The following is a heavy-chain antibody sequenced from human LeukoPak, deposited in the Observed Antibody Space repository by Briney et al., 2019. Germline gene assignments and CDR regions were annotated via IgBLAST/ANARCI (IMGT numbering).Heavy chain of an antibody. CDR1: GYTFTSYG. CDR3: ASQRDGYNSIDY. CDR2: IIPILGIA. Sequence: SVKVSCKASGYTFTSYGISWVRQAPGQGLEWMGRIIPILGIANYAQKFQGRVTITADKSTSTAYMELSSLRSEDTAVYYCASQRDGYNSIDYWGQGTLVTVSS. J-gene: IGHJ4*02. V-gene: IGHV1-69*04. D-gene: IGHD5-24*01.